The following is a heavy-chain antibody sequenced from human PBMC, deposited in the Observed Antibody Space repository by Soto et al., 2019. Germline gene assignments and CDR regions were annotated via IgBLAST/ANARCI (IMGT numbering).Heavy chain of an antibody. CDR1: GGSISSYY. Sequence: QVQLQESGPGLVKPSETLSLTCTVSGGSISSYYWSWIRQPPGKGLEWFGYIYYSGGTNYNPSLTSRVTITVDTSKNQFSLKLSSVTAADTAVYYCASVLLWFGETLTLDAFDIWGQGTMVTVSS. D-gene: IGHD3-10*01. CDR3: ASVLLWFGETLTLDAFDI. J-gene: IGHJ3*02. CDR2: IYYSGGT. V-gene: IGHV4-59*01.